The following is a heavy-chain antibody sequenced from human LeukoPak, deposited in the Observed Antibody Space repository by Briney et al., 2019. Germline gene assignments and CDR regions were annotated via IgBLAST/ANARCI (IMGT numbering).Heavy chain of an antibody. D-gene: IGHD5-12*01. J-gene: IGHJ4*02. CDR1: GYTFTSYG. Sequence: APVKLSCKASGYTFTSYGISWVRQAPGQGLEWMGWISAYNGNTNYAQKLQGRVTMTTDTSTSTAYIELRSLRSDDTAVYYCASRSGRAFYFDYWGQGTLVTVSS. CDR2: ISAYNGNT. V-gene: IGHV1-18*01. CDR3: ASRSGRAFYFDY.